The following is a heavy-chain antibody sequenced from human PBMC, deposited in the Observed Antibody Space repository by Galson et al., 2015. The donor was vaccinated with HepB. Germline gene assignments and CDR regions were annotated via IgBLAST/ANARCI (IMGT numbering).Heavy chain of an antibody. CDR3: AREAELWFGEFYLDY. Sequence: SLRLSCAASGFTFSSYAMHWVRQAPGKGLEWVAVISYDGSNKYYADSVKGRFTISRDNSKNTLYLQMNSLRAEDTAVYYCAREAELWFGEFYLDYWGQGTLVTVSS. CDR1: GFTFSSYA. D-gene: IGHD3-10*01. CDR2: ISYDGSNK. V-gene: IGHV3-30-3*01. J-gene: IGHJ4*02.